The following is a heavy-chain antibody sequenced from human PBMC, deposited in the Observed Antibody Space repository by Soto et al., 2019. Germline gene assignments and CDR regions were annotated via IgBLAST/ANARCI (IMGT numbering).Heavy chain of an antibody. V-gene: IGHV1-3*01. CDR2: INAGNGNT. J-gene: IGHJ4*02. CDR1: GYTFTSYA. CDR3: ARHPPSPQNNYYFDY. Sequence: ASVKVSCKASGYTFTSYAMHWVRQAPGQRLEWMGWINAGNGNTKYSQKFQGRVTITRDTSASTAYMELSSLRSEDTAVYYCARHPPSPQNNYYFDYWGQGTLVTVSS.